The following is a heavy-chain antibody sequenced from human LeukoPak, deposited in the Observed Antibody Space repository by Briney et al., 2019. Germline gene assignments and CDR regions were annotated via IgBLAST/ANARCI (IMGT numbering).Heavy chain of an antibody. J-gene: IGHJ4*02. CDR1: GFTFSNYG. V-gene: IGHV3-23*01. Sequence: GSLRLSCAASGFTFSNYGMHWVRQAPGKGLEWVSSISGSGGSTYYADSVKGRFTISRDNSKNTLYLQMNSLRAEDTAVYYCAKDSKPVAPRWSDYWGQGTQVTVSS. CDR3: AKDSKPVAPRWSDY. D-gene: IGHD2-2*01. CDR2: ISGSGGST.